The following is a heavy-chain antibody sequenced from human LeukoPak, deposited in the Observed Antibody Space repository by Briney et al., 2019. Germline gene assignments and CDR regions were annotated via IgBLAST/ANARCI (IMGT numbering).Heavy chain of an antibody. CDR2: IYHSGAT. D-gene: IGHD4-23*01. J-gene: IGHJ4*02. CDR1: GDSISSSSTNC. CDR3: ARNGGNSDYDY. Sequence: SETLSLTCAVSGDSISSSSTNCWTWVRQPPGKGLEWIGEIYHSGATNYNPSLKSRVTMLLDKSKNQFSLKLNSVTAADTAVYYCARNGGNSDYDYWGQGTLVTVSA. V-gene: IGHV4-4*02.